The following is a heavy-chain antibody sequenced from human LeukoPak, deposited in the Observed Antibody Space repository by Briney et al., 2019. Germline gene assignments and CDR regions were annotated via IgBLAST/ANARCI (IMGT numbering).Heavy chain of an antibody. V-gene: IGHV4-34*01. CDR2: INHSGST. Sequence: SETLSLTCAVYGGSFSGYYWSWIRQPPGKGLEWIGEINHSGSTNYNPSLKSRVTISVDTSKNQFSLKLSSVTAADTAVYYCASSSVVTAIWSHRTNDDASDVWGQGTMVTVSS. J-gene: IGHJ3*01. D-gene: IGHD2-21*02. CDR3: ASSSVVTAIWSHRTNDDASDV. CDR1: GGSFSGYY.